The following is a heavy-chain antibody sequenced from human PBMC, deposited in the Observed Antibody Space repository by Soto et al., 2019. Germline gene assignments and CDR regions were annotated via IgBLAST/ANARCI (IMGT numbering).Heavy chain of an antibody. V-gene: IGHV4-34*01. CDR2: INRSGST. Sequence: SETLSLTCAVYGGSFSGYYWSGIRQPRGKGLEWIGEINRSGSTNYNPSLKSRVTISVDTSKNQFSLKLSSVTAAETAGYYCATGDSYDSSGESYGMDVWGQGTTVTVSS. J-gene: IGHJ6*02. CDR1: GGSFSGYY. CDR3: ATGDSYDSSGESYGMDV. D-gene: IGHD3-22*01.